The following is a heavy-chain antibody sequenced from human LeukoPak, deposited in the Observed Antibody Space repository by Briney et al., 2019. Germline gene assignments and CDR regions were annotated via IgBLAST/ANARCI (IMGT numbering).Heavy chain of an antibody. CDR1: GFTFSSYA. CDR3: ARDLHYYVAMDV. V-gene: IGHV3-23*01. D-gene: IGHD3-10*02. Sequence: PGGSLRLSCAASGFTFSSYAMSWVRQAPGKGLEWVSAISGSGGSTYYADSVKGRFTISRDNSKSMLFLQLNSLRAEDTALYYCARDLHYYVAMDVRGQGTTVTVSS. CDR2: ISGSGGST. J-gene: IGHJ6*02.